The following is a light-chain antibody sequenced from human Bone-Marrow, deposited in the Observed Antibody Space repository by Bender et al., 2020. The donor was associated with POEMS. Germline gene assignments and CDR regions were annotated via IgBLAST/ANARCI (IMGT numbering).Light chain of an antibody. CDR3: QPWHRSSGGV. J-gene: IGLJ3*02. Sequence: SSELTQPPSVSVSPGQTATITCSGDKLGEKYAYWYQQRAGQSPVLVIYQDHRRPSGVPDRISGSNSGNTATLTISGTQTVDEADYYCQPWHRSSGGVFGGGTRLTVL. V-gene: IGLV3-1*01. CDR2: QDH. CDR1: KLGEKY.